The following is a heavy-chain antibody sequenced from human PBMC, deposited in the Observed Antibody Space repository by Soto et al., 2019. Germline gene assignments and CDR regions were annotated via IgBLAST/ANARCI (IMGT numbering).Heavy chain of an antibody. V-gene: IGHV4-30-4*01. CDR3: ASQAAYYDFRYNWFDP. CDR2: IYYSGST. D-gene: IGHD3-3*01. J-gene: IGHJ5*02. CDR1: GGSISSGDYY. Sequence: LSLTCTVSGGSISSGDYYWSWIRQPPGKGLEWIGYIYYSGSTYYNPSLKSRVTISVDTSKNQFSLKLSSVTAADTAVYYCASQAAYYDFRYNWFDPWGQGTLVTVSS.